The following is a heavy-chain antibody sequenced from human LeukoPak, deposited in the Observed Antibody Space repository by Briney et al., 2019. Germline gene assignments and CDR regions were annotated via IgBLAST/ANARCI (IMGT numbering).Heavy chain of an antibody. CDR2: ISGSGDST. V-gene: IGHV3-23*01. J-gene: IGHJ4*02. CDR1: GFIFSSYW. D-gene: IGHD3-22*01. CDR3: AKYYYDGTGSNLFDY. Sequence: GGSLRLSCAASGFIFSSYWMHWVRQAPGKGLEWVSAISGSGDSTFYADSVKGRFTISRDNSKNTLYLQMSSLRAEDRAVYYCAKYYYDGTGSNLFDYWGQGTLVTVSS.